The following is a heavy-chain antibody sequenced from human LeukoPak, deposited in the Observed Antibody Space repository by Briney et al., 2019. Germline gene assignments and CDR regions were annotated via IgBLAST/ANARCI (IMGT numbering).Heavy chain of an antibody. CDR1: GGTFSSYA. D-gene: IGHD5-18*01. CDR3: ARAGAHVDTAFASPDYYYYMDV. J-gene: IGHJ6*03. CDR2: IIPIFGTA. V-gene: IGHV1-69*01. Sequence: SVKVSCTASGGTFSSYAISWVRQAPGQGLEWMGGIIPIFGTANYAQKFQGRVTITADESTSTAYMELSSLRSEDTAVYYCARAGAHVDTAFASPDYYYYMDVWGKGTTVTVSS.